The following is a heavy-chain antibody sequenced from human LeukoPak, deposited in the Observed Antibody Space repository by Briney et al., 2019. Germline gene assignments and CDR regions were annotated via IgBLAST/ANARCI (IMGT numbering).Heavy chain of an antibody. CDR2: INHSGST. V-gene: IGHV4-34*01. Sequence: PSETLSLTCAVYGGSFSGYYWGWIRQPPGKGLEWIGEINHSGSTNYNPSLKSRVTISVDTSKNQFSLKLSSVTAADTAVYYCARGRLDTMVRGVIKRYFDYWGQGTLVTVSS. CDR1: GGSFSGYY. J-gene: IGHJ4*02. D-gene: IGHD3-10*01. CDR3: ARGRLDTMVRGVIKRYFDY.